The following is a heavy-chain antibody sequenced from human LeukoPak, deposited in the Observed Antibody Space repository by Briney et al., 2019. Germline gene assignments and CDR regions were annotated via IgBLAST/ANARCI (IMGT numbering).Heavy chain of an antibody. V-gene: IGHV3-74*01. Sequence: PAGGSLRLSCEASGFTFSTSWMYWVRQAPGKGLEWVSRINGDGSDPSYADFVKGRFTISRDNAKSTLYLEMKNVRAEDTAVYYCARDGTFTGSNNYYYIDVWGKGTTVTISS. CDR3: ARDGTFTGSNNYYYIDV. D-gene: IGHD1-14*01. CDR1: GFTFSTSW. CDR2: INGDGSDP. J-gene: IGHJ6*03.